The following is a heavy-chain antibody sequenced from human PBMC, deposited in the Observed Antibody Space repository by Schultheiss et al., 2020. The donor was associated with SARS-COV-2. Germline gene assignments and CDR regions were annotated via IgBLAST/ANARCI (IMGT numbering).Heavy chain of an antibody. Sequence: SETLSLTCAVSGGSISSYYWSWIRQPPGKGLEWIGYIYYSGSTNYNPSLKSRVTISVDTSKNQFSLKLSSVTAADTAVYYCAREQPYCSSTSCPLDYWGQGTLVTVSS. CDR2: IYYSGST. V-gene: IGHV4-59*01. CDR3: AREQPYCSSTSCPLDY. J-gene: IGHJ4*02. D-gene: IGHD2-2*01. CDR1: GGSISSYY.